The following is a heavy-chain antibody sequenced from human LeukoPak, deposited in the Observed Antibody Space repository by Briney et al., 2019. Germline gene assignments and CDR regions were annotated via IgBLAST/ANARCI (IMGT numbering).Heavy chain of an antibody. Sequence: GASVKVSCKASGYTFTSSYLHWVRQAPGQGLEWMGIIHPTVGDTTYAQKFQGRVTMTRDMSTGTVYMDLSSLRSEDTAVYYCARYGFSSVWQGGWHAFDIWGQGTTVTVSS. CDR1: GYTFTSSY. V-gene: IGHV1-46*01. CDR2: IHPTVGDT. CDR3: ARYGFSSVWQGGWHAFDI. J-gene: IGHJ3*02. D-gene: IGHD6-25*01.